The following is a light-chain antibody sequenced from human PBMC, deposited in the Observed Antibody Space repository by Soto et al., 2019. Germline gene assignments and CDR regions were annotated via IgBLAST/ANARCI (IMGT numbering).Light chain of an antibody. CDR3: QQLNSYSLVT. V-gene: IGKV1-9*01. Sequence: DIQLTQSPSFLSASVGDRVTITCRASQGISSYLAWYQQKPGKAPNLLIFGASSLQSGVPSRFSGSGSGTEVTLTISSLQPEDFATYYCQQLNSYSLVTFGPGTKVDIK. CDR1: QGISSY. CDR2: GAS. J-gene: IGKJ3*01.